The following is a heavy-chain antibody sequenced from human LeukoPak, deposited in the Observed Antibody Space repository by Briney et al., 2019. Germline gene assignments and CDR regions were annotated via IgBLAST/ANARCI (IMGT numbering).Heavy chain of an antibody. CDR2: ISWDGGST. Sequence: GGSLRLSCAASGFTFDDYAMHWARQAPGKGLEWVSLISWDGGSTYYADSVKGRFTISRDNSKNSLYLQMNSLRAEDTALYYCAKGGYDFWSGYFDYWGQGTLVTVSS. CDR1: GFTFDDYA. CDR3: AKGGYDFWSGYFDY. V-gene: IGHV3-43D*03. D-gene: IGHD3-3*01. J-gene: IGHJ4*02.